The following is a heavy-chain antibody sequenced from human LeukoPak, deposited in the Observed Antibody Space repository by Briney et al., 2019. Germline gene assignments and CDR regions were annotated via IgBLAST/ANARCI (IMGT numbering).Heavy chain of an antibody. CDR3: ARRLSRRYSYGGGFDY. V-gene: IGHV4-34*01. D-gene: IGHD5-18*01. J-gene: IGHJ4*02. CDR2: INHSGST. CDR1: GGSFSGYY. Sequence: SETLSLTCAVYGGSFSGYYWSWIRQPPGKGLEWIGEINHSGSTNYNPSLKSRVTISVDTSKNQFSLKLSSVTAADTAVYYCARRLSRRYSYGGGFDYWGQGTLVTVSS.